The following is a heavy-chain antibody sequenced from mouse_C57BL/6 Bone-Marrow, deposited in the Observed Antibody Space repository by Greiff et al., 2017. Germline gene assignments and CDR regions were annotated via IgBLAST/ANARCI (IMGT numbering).Heavy chain of an antibody. CDR1: GLSLTSYG. D-gene: IGHD1-1*01. J-gene: IGHJ4*01. CDR3: ASQAYYYGSRGGAMDY. CDR2: IWSGGST. Sequence: VQLQQSGPGLVQPSQSLSITCTVSGLSLTSYGVHWVRQSPGKGLEWLGVIWSGGSTDYNAAFISRLSISKDNSKSQVFFKMNSLQADDTAIYYCASQAYYYGSRGGAMDYWGQGTSVTVSS. V-gene: IGHV2-2*01.